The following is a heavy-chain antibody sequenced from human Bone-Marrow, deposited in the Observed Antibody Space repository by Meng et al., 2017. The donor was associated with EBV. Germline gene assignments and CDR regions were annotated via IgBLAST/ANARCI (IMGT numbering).Heavy chain of an antibody. J-gene: IGHJ4*02. CDR1: GASVSGGTFH. CDR2: IYDGGTT. V-gene: IGHV4-61*01. CDR3: AKSSSSTPGVVDS. D-gene: IGHD6-6*01. Sequence: QVQRQESGPGLVKPSETLSLTCTVSGASVSGGTFHWSWIRQPPGKELEWIGYIYDGGTTIYNPSLKSRVTIFLDTSRNQFSLGLRSVTTADTAVYYCAKSSSSTPGVVDSWGQGTLVTVSS.